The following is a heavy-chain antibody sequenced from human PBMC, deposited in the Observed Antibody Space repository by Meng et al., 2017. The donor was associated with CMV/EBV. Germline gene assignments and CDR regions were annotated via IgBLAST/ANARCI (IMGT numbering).Heavy chain of an antibody. D-gene: IGHD3-22*01. CDR2: INGGGDST. CDR1: GFTFSSSA. V-gene: IGHV3-23*01. Sequence: SGFTFSSSAMRWVRQAPGKGLEWVSGINGGGDSTHYADSVKGRFTISRDKSKNTLYLQMNSLRAEDTAVYYCAKERHYDGTGAYFQHWGQGTLVTVSS. CDR3: AKERHYDGTGAYFQH. J-gene: IGHJ1*01.